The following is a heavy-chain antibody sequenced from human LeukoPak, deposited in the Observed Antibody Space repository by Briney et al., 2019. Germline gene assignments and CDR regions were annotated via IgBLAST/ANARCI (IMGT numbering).Heavy chain of an antibody. CDR1: GYTFTGYY. J-gene: IGHJ6*02. CDR3: ARDYSVADYYGSADGMDV. CDR2: TNPNSGGT. V-gene: IGHV1-2*04. D-gene: IGHD3-10*01. Sequence: ASVKVSCKASGYTFTGYYMHWVRQAPGQGLEWMGWTNPNSGGTNYAQKFQGWVTMTRDTSISTAYMELSRLRSDDTAVYYCARDYSVADYYGSADGMDVWGQGTTVTVSS.